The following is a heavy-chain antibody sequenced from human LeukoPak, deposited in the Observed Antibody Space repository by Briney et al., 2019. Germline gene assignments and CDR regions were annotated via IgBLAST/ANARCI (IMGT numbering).Heavy chain of an antibody. J-gene: IGHJ4*02. D-gene: IGHD3-22*01. CDR3: AIHGGGYYYDSSGYLHY. CDR1: GFTFSSYG. CDR2: ISGSGGST. V-gene: IGHV3-23*01. Sequence: GGSLRLSCAASGFTFSSYGMSWVRQAPGKGLEWVSAISGSGGSTYYADSVKGRFTISRDNSKNTLYLQMNSLGAEDTAVYYCAIHGGGYYYDSSGYLHYWGQGTLVTVSS.